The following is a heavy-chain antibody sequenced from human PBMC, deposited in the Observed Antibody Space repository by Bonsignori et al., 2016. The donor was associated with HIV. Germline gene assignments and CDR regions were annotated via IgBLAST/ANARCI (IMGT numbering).Heavy chain of an antibody. CDR3: ARDPNWGSIWGFFDS. CDR2: INTNNGGT. D-gene: IGHD7-27*01. J-gene: IGHJ4*02. Sequence: ASVKVSCKASGYTFTDFLIHWVRQAPGQGPEWLGLINTNNGGTTYAQKFQGRVTLTRDMSSSTAYMELSNLISDDTAEYYCARDPNWGSIWGFFDSWGQGTLVTVSS. V-gene: IGHV1-2*06. CDR1: GYTFTDFL.